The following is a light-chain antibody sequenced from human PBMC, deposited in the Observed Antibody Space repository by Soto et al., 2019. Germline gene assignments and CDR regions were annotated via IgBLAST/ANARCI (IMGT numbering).Light chain of an antibody. V-gene: IGKV1-39*01. J-gene: IGKJ3*01. Sequence: DIQLSQSPSTLSASVGDTVTITCRASQRIGKYLNWYQQKPGKAPKLLIYAASSLQPGAPSSFSGSESGTDFTLTISSLHLEDVATYYCQPSYTAPFTFGPGTKVAFK. CDR3: QPSYTAPFT. CDR2: AAS. CDR1: QRIGKY.